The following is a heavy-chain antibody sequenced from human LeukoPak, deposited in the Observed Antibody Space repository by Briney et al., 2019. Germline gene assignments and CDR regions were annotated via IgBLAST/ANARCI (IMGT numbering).Heavy chain of an antibody. Sequence: SETLSLTCTVSGGSISSSSYYWGWIRQPPGKGLEWIGSIYYSGSTYYNPSLKSRVTISVDTSKNQFSLKLSSVTAADTAVYYCARVGGLRFLEWLARGPFGPWGQGTLVTVSS. J-gene: IGHJ5*02. CDR1: GGSISSSSYY. CDR2: IYYSGST. CDR3: ARVGGLRFLEWLARGPFGP. D-gene: IGHD3-3*01. V-gene: IGHV4-39*07.